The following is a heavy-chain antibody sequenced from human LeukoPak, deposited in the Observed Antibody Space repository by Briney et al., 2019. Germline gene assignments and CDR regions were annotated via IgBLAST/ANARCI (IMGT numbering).Heavy chain of an antibody. V-gene: IGHV1-2*02. CDR1: GYTFTGYY. D-gene: IGHD2-2*01. CDR3: ARGDCSSTICYSPMDV. CDR2: INPNSGGT. J-gene: IGHJ6*03. Sequence: ASVKVSCKASGYTFTGYYMHWVRQAPGQGLEWMGWINPNSGGTNYAQKFQGRVTMTRDTSISTAYMELSRLRSDDTAVYYCARGDCSSTICYSPMDVWGKGTTVTVSS.